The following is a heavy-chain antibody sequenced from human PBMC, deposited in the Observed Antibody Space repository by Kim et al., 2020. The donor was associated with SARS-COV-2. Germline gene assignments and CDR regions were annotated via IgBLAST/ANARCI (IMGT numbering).Heavy chain of an antibody. J-gene: IGHJ6*02. V-gene: IGHV1-18*01. D-gene: IGHD6-19*01. CDR3: AREDLAVAGTYGMDV. Sequence: QKPQGRVTMTTDTSTSTAYMELRSLRSDDTAVYYCAREDLAVAGTYGMDVWGQGTTVTVSS.